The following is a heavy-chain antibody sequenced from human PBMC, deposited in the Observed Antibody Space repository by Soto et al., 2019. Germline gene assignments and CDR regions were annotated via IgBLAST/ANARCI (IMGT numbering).Heavy chain of an antibody. D-gene: IGHD1-26*01. CDR1: GGSISSGDYY. V-gene: IGHV4-61*03. J-gene: IGHJ4*02. Sequence: SETLSLTCTVSGGSISSGDYYWSWIRQPPGKGLEWIGDIYYSGNTKYNPSLKSRVTISVDSSKNHFSLKVSSVTAADTAVYYCARDGPGGSYYGDYFDYWGQGTLVTVSS. CDR3: ARDGPGGSYYGDYFDY. CDR2: IYYSGNT.